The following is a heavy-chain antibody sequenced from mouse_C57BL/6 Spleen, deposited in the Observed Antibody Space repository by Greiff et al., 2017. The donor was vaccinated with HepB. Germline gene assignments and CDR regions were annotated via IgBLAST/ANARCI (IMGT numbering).Heavy chain of an antibody. J-gene: IGHJ4*01. CDR2: ISSGSSTI. CDR3: ARHDYGSSLSAMDY. D-gene: IGHD1-1*01. CDR1: GFTFSDYG. V-gene: IGHV5-17*01. Sequence: EVHLVESGGGLVKPGGSLKLSCAASGFTFSDYGMHWVRQAPEKGLEWVAYISSGSSTIYYADTVKGRFTISRDNAKNTLFLQMTSLRSEDTAMYYCARHDYGSSLSAMDYWGQGTSVTVSS.